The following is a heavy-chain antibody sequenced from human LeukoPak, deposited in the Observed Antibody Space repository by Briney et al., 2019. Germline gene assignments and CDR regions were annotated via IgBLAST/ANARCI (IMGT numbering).Heavy chain of an antibody. CDR2: ISWNSGSI. D-gene: IGHD6-6*01. V-gene: IGHV3-9*01. CDR1: GFTFDDYA. Sequence: PGGSLRLSCAASGFTFDDYAMHWVRQAPGKGLEWVSGISWNSGSIGYADSVKGRFTISRDNSKNTLYLQMNSLRAEDTAVYYCARAIAARSGGTFDYWGQGTLVTVSS. CDR3: ARAIAARSGGTFDY. J-gene: IGHJ4*02.